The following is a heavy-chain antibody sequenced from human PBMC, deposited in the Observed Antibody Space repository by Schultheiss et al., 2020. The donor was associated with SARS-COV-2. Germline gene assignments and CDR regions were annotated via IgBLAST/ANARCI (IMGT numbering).Heavy chain of an antibody. Sequence: GESLKISCAASVFTFRNYWMHWVRQIPGKGLVWVSRINSDGSASSYADSVKGRFTVSRDNAGNTLYLQMNNLRVEDTAIYYCARARAEQHLPFSWGPIPHPTTWFDPWGQGTLVTVSS. J-gene: IGHJ5*02. CDR1: VFTFRNYW. CDR3: ARARAEQHLPFSWGPIPHPTTWFDP. CDR2: INSDGSAS. D-gene: IGHD6-13*01. V-gene: IGHV3-74*01.